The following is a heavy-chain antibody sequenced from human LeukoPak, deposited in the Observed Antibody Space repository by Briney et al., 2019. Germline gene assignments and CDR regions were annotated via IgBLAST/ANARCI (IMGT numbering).Heavy chain of an antibody. D-gene: IGHD2-2*01. Sequence: GGSLRLSCAASGFTFSSYAMNWVRQAPGKGLEWVSAISGSGDNTYYADSVKSRFTISRDNAKNTLYLQMNSLGAEDTAVYYCAKVPPYCSSTRCYARSGLFDYWGQGTMVTVSS. CDR1: GFTFSSYA. CDR3: AKVPPYCSSTRCYARSGLFDY. V-gene: IGHV3-23*01. CDR2: ISGSGDNT. J-gene: IGHJ4*02.